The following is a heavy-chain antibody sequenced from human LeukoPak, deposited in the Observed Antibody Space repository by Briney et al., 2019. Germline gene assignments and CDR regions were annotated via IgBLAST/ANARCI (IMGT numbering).Heavy chain of an antibody. J-gene: IGHJ4*02. CDR3: ARGSLVTYYYDSSGPKTRGFFDY. Sequence: SETLSLTCAVSGYSISSSNWWGWIRQPPGKGLEWIGYIYYSGSTYYNPSLKSRITISLDRSKNQFSLELSSVTVADTAVYYCARGSLVTYYYDSSGPKTRGFFDYWGQGTLVTVSS. CDR1: GYSISSSNW. D-gene: IGHD3-22*01. V-gene: IGHV4-28*03. CDR2: IYYSGST.